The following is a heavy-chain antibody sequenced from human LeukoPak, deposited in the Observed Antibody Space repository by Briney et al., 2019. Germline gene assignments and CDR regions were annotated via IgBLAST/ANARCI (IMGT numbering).Heavy chain of an antibody. CDR1: GYTFTNYA. V-gene: IGHV1-18*01. J-gene: IGHJ4*02. CDR2: ISVYNGNT. Sequence: ASVKVSYKASGYTFTNYAISWVRQAPGHGLEWMGWISVYNGNTDYAQKLQGRVTMTTDTSTNTAYMELRSLRSDDTAVYYCARTSAYGSSWHSYWGQGTLVTVSS. D-gene: IGHD6-13*01. CDR3: ARTSAYGSSWHSY.